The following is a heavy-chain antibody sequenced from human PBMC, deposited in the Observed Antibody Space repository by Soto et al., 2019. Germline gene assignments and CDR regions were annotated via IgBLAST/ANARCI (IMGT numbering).Heavy chain of an antibody. V-gene: IGHV5-10-1*01. CDR1: GYSFTSYW. J-gene: IGHJ6*02. D-gene: IGHD3-3*01. CDR2: IDPSDSYT. CDR3: ARSPPTGITIFGVAPPTGSMDV. Sequence: XESLKISCKGCGYSFTSYWISWVRQMPGKCLEWMGRIDPSDSYTNYSPSFQGHVTISADKSISTAYLQWSSLKASDTAMYYCARSPPTGITIFGVAPPTGSMDVWGQGTTVTVSS.